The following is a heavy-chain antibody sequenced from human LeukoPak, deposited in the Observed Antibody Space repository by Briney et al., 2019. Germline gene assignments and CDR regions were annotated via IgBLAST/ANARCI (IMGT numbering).Heavy chain of an antibody. CDR3: ARVVPAATPFAY. D-gene: IGHD2-2*01. CDR2: IYYSGST. CDR1: GGSISSSSYY. Sequence: SETLSLTCTLSGGSISSSSYYWGWLRQPPGKGLEWIWRIYYSGSTCYNPSLKSRVTISVDTSKNQFSLKLSAVTAADTAVYYCARVVPAATPFAYWGQGTLVTVSS. J-gene: IGHJ4*02. V-gene: IGHV4-39*01.